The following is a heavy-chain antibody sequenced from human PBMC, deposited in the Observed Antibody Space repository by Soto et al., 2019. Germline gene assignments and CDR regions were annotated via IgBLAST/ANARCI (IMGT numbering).Heavy chain of an antibody. CDR1: GFTFSSYT. J-gene: IGHJ4*02. Sequence: EVQLLESGGGLVEPGGSRRLSCAASGFTFSSYTMSWVRQAPGKGLEWVSTISGSGSSTYSADSVKGRFTISRDNSKNTLYLQMNSLRVGDRAIYYCPKAGGMDYWGQGTRVTVPS. CDR2: ISGSGSST. CDR3: PKAGGMDY. D-gene: IGHD3-16*01. V-gene: IGHV3-23*01.